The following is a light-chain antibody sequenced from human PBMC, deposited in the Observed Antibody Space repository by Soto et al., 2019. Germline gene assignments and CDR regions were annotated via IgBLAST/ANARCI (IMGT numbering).Light chain of an antibody. J-gene: IGKJ2*01. CDR2: WAS. CDR3: QQDYSTPYT. CDR1: QSVLYSSNNKNY. Sequence: DIVMTQSPDSLAVSLGERDTINCKSSQSVLYSSNNKNYLAWYQQKPGQPPKLLIYWASTREPGVPDRFSGSGSGTEFTLTISSLQAEDVAVYYCQQDYSTPYTFGQGTKLEIK. V-gene: IGKV4-1*01.